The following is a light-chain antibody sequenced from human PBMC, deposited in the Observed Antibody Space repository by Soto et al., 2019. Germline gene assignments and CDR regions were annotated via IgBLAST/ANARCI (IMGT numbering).Light chain of an antibody. J-gene: IGLJ1*01. CDR2: EVS. CDR3: CSYAGSSTYV. Sequence: QSALTQPASVSGSPGQSITISCTGTSSVVGRYNLVSWYQQHPGKAPKLMIYEVSKRPSGVSNRFSGSKSGNTASLTISGLQAEDEADYYCCSYAGSSTYVFGTGTKVTVL. V-gene: IGLV2-23*02. CDR1: SSVVGRYNL.